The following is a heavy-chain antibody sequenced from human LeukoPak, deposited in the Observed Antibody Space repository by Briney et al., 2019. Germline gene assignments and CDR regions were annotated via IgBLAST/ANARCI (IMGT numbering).Heavy chain of an antibody. J-gene: IGHJ4*02. D-gene: IGHD6-19*01. CDR3: AREGAYSSGWYVGYFDY. Sequence: ASLKVSCKASGYSFTAAYNIHWLRQAPGQGPEFMGWINPSSGDTRYAQKFQGRVTVTRDTVISTAYMELRSLRSDDTAVYYCAREGAYSSGWYVGYFDYWGQGTLVTVSS. CDR2: INPSSGDT. V-gene: IGHV1-2*02. CDR1: GYSFTAAYN.